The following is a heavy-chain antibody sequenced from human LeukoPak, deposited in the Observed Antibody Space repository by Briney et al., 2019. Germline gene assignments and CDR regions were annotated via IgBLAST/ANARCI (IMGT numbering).Heavy chain of an antibody. CDR3: ARPAEYCSSTSCYSGDFDY. CDR1: GFTFSSYW. D-gene: IGHD2-2*01. Sequence: GGSLRLSCAASGFTFSSYWMHWVPQAPGKGLVWVSRINSDGSSTSYADSVKGRFTISRDNAKNTLYLQMNSLRAEDTAVYYCARPAEYCSSTSCYSGDFDYWGQGTLVTVSS. J-gene: IGHJ4*02. CDR2: INSDGSST. V-gene: IGHV3-74*01.